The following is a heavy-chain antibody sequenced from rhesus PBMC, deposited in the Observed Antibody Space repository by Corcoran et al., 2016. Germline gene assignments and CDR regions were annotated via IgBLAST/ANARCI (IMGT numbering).Heavy chain of an antibody. CDR3: ARDSEYSGS. D-gene: IGHD6-25*01. Sequence: QLQLQESGPGLVKPSETLSVTCAVSGGSISSCYWSWIRQAPGKGLEWIGYIYGSGSSTNYNPSLKSRVTLSVDTSKNQLSLKLSSVTAADTAVYYCARDSEYSGSWGQGVLVTVSS. CDR1: GGSISSCY. J-gene: IGHJ4*01. CDR2: IYGSGSST. V-gene: IGHV4-169*02.